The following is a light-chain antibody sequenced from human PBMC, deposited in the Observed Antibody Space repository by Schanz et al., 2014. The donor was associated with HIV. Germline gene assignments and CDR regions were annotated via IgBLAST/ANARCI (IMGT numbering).Light chain of an antibody. CDR3: STWDDRLNGVV. V-gene: IGLV1-44*01. CDR2: NDN. Sequence: QSVLTQPPSASGTPGQRVTISCSGSSSNIGTNYVYWYQQLPGTAPRLLIHNDNQRPSGVPDRFSGSKSGTSASLAISGLQSEDEAEYYCSTWDDRLNGVVFGGGTKLTVL. J-gene: IGLJ2*01. CDR1: SSNIGTNY.